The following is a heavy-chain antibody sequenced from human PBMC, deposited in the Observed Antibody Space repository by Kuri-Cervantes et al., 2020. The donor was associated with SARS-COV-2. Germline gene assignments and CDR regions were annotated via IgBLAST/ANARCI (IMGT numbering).Heavy chain of an antibody. CDR2: MNPNSGNT. Sequence: ASVKVSCKASGYTFTSYDINWVRQATGQGLEWMGWMNPNSGNTGYAQKFQGRVTMTEDTSTDTAYMELSSLRSEDTAVYYCATLPRRFLEWFPFGIAGDYWGQGTLVTVSS. CDR1: GYTFTSYD. D-gene: IGHD3-3*01. CDR3: ATLPRRFLEWFPFGIAGDY. J-gene: IGHJ4*02. V-gene: IGHV1-8*02.